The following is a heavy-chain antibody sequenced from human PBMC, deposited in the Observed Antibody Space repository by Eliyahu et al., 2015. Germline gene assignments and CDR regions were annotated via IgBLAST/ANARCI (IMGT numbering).Heavy chain of an antibody. CDR2: IRGDGNPI. CDR1: GFIFSDFW. D-gene: IGHD6-19*01. J-gene: IGHJ4*02. CDR3: VTEDRNIGWSH. V-gene: IGHV3-7*01. Sequence: EVQLVESGGALVQPGGXLXLSXAASGFIFSDFWXTXVRQSPEQGVEWVASIRGDGNPIFYVDSMEGRFTISRDNARNSLYLHMNSLRDEDTAVYYCVTEDRNIGWSHWGQGTLLTVSS.